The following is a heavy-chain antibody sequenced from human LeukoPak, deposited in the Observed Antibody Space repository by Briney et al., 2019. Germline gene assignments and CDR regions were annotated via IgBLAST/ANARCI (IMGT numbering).Heavy chain of an antibody. CDR3: ARDVYCSSTSCYTGFDY. Sequence: ASVKVSCKASGYTFTSYGISWVRQAPGQGLQWMGWISAYNGNTNYAQKLQGRVTMTTDTSTSTAYMGLRSLRSDDTAVYYCARDVYCSSTSCYTGFDYWGQGTLVTVSS. D-gene: IGHD2-2*02. CDR2: ISAYNGNT. J-gene: IGHJ4*02. V-gene: IGHV1-18*01. CDR1: GYTFTSYG.